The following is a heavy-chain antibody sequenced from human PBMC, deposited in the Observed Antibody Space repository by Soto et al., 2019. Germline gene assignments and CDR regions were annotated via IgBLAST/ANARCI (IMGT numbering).Heavy chain of an antibody. D-gene: IGHD3-22*01. V-gene: IGHV4-59*08. J-gene: IGHJ4*02. CDR1: GGSISSYY. CDR3: ASSRITRIVVPPGGFDY. CDR2: IYYSGST. Sequence: SETLSLTCTVSGGSISSYYWCWIRQPPGKGLEWIGYIYYSGSTNYNPSLKSRVTISVDTSKNQFSLKLSSVTAADTAVYYCASSRITRIVVPPGGFDYWGQGTLVTVSS.